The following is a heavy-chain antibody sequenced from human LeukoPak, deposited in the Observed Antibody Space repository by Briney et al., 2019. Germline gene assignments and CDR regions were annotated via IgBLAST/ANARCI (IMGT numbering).Heavy chain of an antibody. J-gene: IGHJ4*02. Sequence: GGSLRLSCAASGFTFSSYGVDWVRQAPGKGLEWVGHIRDKARSYTTEYAASVKGRFSVSRDDLKNSVYLQMNSLKTEDTAVYYCVRVSPDGSYSFDYWGQGTLVTVSS. CDR1: GFTFSSYG. V-gene: IGHV3-72*01. CDR2: IRDKARSYTT. CDR3: VRVSPDGSYSFDY. D-gene: IGHD1-26*01.